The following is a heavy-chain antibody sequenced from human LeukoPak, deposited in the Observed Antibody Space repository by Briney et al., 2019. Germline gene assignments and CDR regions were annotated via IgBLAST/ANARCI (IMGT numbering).Heavy chain of an antibody. Sequence: ASVKVSCKASGYTFTGYYMHWVRQAPGQGLEWMGWINPNSGGTNYAQKFQGRVTMTRDTSISTAYMELSRLRSDDTAVYYCARGRFRDSILNWFDPWGQGTLVTVSS. D-gene: IGHD3-22*01. CDR3: ARGRFRDSILNWFDP. CDR1: GYTFTGYY. CDR2: INPNSGGT. V-gene: IGHV1-2*02. J-gene: IGHJ5*02.